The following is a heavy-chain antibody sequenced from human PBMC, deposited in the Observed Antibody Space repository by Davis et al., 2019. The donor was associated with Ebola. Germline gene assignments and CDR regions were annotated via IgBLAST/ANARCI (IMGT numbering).Heavy chain of an antibody. V-gene: IGHV3-15*01. Sequence: GESLKISCAASGFTFSNAWMSWVRQAPGKGLEWVGRIKSKTDGGTTDYAAPVKGRFTISRDDSKNTLYLQMNSLKTEDTAVYYCTTEGALYYYDSSGYGTYRYFDLWGRGTLVTVSS. CDR3: TTEGALYYYDSSGYGTYRYFDL. J-gene: IGHJ2*01. CDR1: GFTFSNAW. CDR2: IKSKTDGGTT. D-gene: IGHD3-22*01.